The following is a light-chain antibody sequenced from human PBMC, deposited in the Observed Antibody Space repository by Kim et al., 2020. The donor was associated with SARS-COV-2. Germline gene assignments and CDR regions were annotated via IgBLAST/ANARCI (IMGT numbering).Light chain of an antibody. Sequence: ASISCRSSQSLVHSNGNTYLSWFQQRPGQSPRRLIYWVSNRDSGVPDRFSGSGSGTDFTLTISRVEAEDVAVYYCMQGTHWPPWTFGQGTKVEIK. CDR3: MQGTHWPPWT. CDR1: QSLVHSNGNTY. CDR2: WVS. J-gene: IGKJ1*01. V-gene: IGKV2-30*02.